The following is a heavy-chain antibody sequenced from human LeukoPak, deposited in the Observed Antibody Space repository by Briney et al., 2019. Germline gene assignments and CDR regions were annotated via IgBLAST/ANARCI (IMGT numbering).Heavy chain of an antibody. CDR1: DGSISSGAYY. J-gene: IGHJ4*02. V-gene: IGHV4-61*10. D-gene: IGHD4-11*01. CDR2: IYYSGST. Sequence: PSQTLSLTCTVSDGSISSGAYYWSWIRQPAGKGLEWIGYIYYSGSTNYNPSLKSRVTISVDTSKNQFSLKLSSVTAADTAVYYCARVGRAPDYLLYYFDYWGQGTLVTVSS. CDR3: ARVGRAPDYLLYYFDY.